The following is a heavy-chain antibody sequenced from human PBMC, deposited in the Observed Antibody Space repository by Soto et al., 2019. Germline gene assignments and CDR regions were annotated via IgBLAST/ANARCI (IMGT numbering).Heavy chain of an antibody. CDR3: ARGIAARPVYYYYYMDV. D-gene: IGHD6-6*01. J-gene: IGHJ6*03. CDR1: GGSFSGYY. CDR2: INHSGST. V-gene: IGHV4-34*01. Sequence: QVQLQQWGAGLLKPSETLSLTCAVYGGSFSGYYWSWIRQPPGKGLEWIGEINHSGSTNYNPSLKSGVTISVDTSKNQFSLKLSSVTAADTAVYYCARGIAARPVYYYYYMDVWGKGTTVTVSS.